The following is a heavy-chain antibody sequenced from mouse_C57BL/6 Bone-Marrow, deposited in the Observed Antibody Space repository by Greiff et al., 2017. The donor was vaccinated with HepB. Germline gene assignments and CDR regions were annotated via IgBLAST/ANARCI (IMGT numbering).Heavy chain of an antibody. D-gene: IGHD3-3*01. CDR2: IYPGDGDT. CDR1: GYAFSSSW. CDR3: ERGGVGDISLGY. Sequence: VPLQQSGPELVQPGASVKISCKASGYAFSSSWMNWVKQRPGKGLEWIGRIYPGDGDTNDNGKFKGKTTLTADKSSSTAYMQLSSLTSEDSAVYFCERGGVGDISLGYWGQGTTLTVSS. J-gene: IGHJ2*01. V-gene: IGHV1-82*01.